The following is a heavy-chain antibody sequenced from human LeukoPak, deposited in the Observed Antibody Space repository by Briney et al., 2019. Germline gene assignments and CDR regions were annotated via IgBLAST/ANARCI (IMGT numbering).Heavy chain of an antibody. CDR2: INDSGST. D-gene: IGHD4-17*01. CDR3: ARDDGGYAFDY. J-gene: IGHJ4*02. V-gene: IGHV4-34*01. CDR1: GGSFSGHH. Sequence: SETLSLTCAVYGGSFSGHHWSWIRQPPGKGLEWIGEINDSGSTNYNPSLKSRVTMSVDTSKNQFSVKLTSVTAADTALYYCARDDGGYAFDYWGQGTLVTVSS.